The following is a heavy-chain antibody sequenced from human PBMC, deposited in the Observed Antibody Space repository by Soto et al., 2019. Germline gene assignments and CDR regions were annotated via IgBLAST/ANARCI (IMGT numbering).Heavy chain of an antibody. Sequence: PRPPVKVSCKASGYTFTSYGISWVRQAPGQGLEWMGWISAYNGNTNYAQKLQGRVTMTTDTSTSTAYMELRSLRSDDTAVYYCARDTWAGGGSLPFDYWGQGTLVTVSS. CDR2: ISAYNGNT. D-gene: IGHD2-15*01. CDR3: ARDTWAGGGSLPFDY. J-gene: IGHJ4*02. CDR1: GYTFTSYG. V-gene: IGHV1-18*04.